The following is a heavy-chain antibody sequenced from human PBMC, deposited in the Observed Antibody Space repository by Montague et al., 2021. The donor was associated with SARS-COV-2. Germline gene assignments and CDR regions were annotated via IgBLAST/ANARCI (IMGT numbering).Heavy chain of an antibody. Sequence: QSVAEVKTPGESLRISCKGSGYSFTSYWISWARQMPGKGLEWMGRIDPSDSYTNYSPSFQGHVTISADKSISTAYLQWSSLKASDTAMYYCARRSYSSSWYDYWGQGTLVTVSS. J-gene: IGHJ4*02. CDR1: GYSFTSYW. CDR3: ARRSYSSSWYDY. CDR2: IDPSDSYT. V-gene: IGHV5-10-1*01. D-gene: IGHD6-13*01.